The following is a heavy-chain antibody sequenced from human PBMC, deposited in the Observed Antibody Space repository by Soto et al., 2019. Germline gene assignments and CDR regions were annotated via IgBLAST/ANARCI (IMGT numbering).Heavy chain of an antibody. J-gene: IGHJ4*02. CDR1: GFTFSSYA. CDR3: AKRRGAGGYFDY. Sequence: PGGSLRLSCAASGFTFSSYAMGWVRQGPGKGLEWVAVVSIGGSTHYADSVRGRFTISRDNSKNTLSLQMNSLTAEDTAVYFCAKRRGAGGYFDYWGQGALVTVS. CDR2: VSIGGST. D-gene: IGHD2-15*01. V-gene: IGHV3-23*01.